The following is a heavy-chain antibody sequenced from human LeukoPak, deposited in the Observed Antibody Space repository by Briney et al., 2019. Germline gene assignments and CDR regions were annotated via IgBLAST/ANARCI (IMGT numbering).Heavy chain of an antibody. V-gene: IGHV1-2*02. D-gene: IGHD5-24*01. J-gene: IGHJ4*02. CDR1: GYTFTSYA. Sequence: ASVKVSCKASGYTFTSYAMHWVRQAPGQGLEWMGWITPSGGTNYPQKFQGRVAITRDTSITAAYMDLSRLTSDDTAVYYCARDRYGDGFAHFDYWGQGALVTVSS. CDR2: ITPSGGT. CDR3: ARDRYGDGFAHFDY.